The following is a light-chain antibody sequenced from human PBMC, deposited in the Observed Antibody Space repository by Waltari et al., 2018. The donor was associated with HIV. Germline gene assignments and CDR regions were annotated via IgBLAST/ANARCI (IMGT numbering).Light chain of an antibody. J-gene: IGKJ5*01. Sequence: ETTLTQSPAFRSATPGDKVNISCKVSHDIDDDMNWYQQKPGDAAVFIIQEAPTLVPGIPPRFSGSGYGTDFTLTLNYIESEGAVYYFCVQHDNFPLVTFGQGTRLEIK. V-gene: IGKV5-2*01. CDR3: VQHDNFPLVT. CDR2: EAP. CDR1: HDIDDD.